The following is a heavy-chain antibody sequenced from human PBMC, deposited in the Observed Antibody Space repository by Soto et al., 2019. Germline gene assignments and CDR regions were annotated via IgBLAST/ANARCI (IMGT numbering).Heavy chain of an antibody. D-gene: IGHD5-18*01. CDR1: GYTFTNYG. Sequence: ASVKVSCKASGYTFTNYGISWVRQAPGQGLEWMGWISAYNGGTNYAQKVQGRVSMTTDTSTSTAYMELRSLRSDDTAMYYCARDSVGTETTSWRDPWGQGTLVTVSS. J-gene: IGHJ5*02. CDR3: ARDSVGTETTSWRDP. V-gene: IGHV1-18*04. CDR2: ISAYNGGT.